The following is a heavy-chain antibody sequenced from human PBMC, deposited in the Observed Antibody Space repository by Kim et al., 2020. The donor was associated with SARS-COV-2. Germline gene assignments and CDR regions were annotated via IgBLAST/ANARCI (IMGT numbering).Heavy chain of an antibody. V-gene: IGHV3-21*01. CDR1: GFTFSSYS. J-gene: IGHJ4*02. Sequence: GGSLRLSCAASGFTFSSYSMNWVRQAPGKGLEWVSSISSSSSYIYYTDSVKGRFTISRDNAKNSLYLQMNSLRAEDTAVYYCARVEDYGSGEIDYWGQGTLVTVSS. CDR2: ISSSSSYI. D-gene: IGHD3-10*01. CDR3: ARVEDYGSGEIDY.